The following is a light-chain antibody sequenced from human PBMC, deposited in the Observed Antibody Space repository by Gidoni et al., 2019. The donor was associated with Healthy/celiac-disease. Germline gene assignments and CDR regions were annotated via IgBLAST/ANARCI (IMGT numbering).Light chain of an antibody. Sequence: DIVMTQSPDSLAVSLGERATINCKSSQSVLYSSNNKNYLAWYQQKPGQPPKLLIYWASTRESGVTDRFSGSGSGTDFTLTISSLQAEDVAVYYCQQYYSTPHRTFGQGTKVEIK. J-gene: IGKJ1*01. V-gene: IGKV4-1*01. CDR3: QQYYSTPHRT. CDR1: QSVLYSSNNKNY. CDR2: WAS.